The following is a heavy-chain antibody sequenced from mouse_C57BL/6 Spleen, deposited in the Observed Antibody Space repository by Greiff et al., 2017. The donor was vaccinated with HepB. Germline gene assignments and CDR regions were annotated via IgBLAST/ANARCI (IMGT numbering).Heavy chain of an antibody. J-gene: IGHJ2*01. Sequence: VQLKESGGDLVKPGGSLKLSCAASGFTFSSYGMSWVRQTPDKRLEWVATISSGGSYTYYPDSVKGRFTISRDNAKNTLYLQMSSLKSEDTAMYYCARQGSSYEDYWGQGTTLTVSS. CDR2: ISSGGSYT. CDR3: ARQGSSYEDY. V-gene: IGHV5-6*01. D-gene: IGHD1-1*01. CDR1: GFTFSSYG.